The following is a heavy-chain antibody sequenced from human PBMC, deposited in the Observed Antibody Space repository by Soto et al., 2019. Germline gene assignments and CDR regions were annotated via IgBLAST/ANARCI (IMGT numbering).Heavy chain of an antibody. J-gene: IGHJ3*02. CDR3: ARDDGDWWEADTAMVTGFLRAFDI. Sequence: SEPLCLTCTVSGGSIISVGYYWSCIRQHPGKGLEWIGYIYYSGSTYYNPSLKSRVTISVDTSKNQFSLKLSSVTAADTAVYYCARDDGDWWEADTAMVTGFLRAFDIWGQGTIVTVS. CDR2: IYYSGST. CDR1: GGSIISVGYY. V-gene: IGHV4-31*03. D-gene: IGHD5-18*01.